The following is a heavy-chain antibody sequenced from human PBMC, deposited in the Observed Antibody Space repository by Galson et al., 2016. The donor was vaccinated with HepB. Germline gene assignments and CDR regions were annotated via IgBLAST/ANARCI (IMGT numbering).Heavy chain of an antibody. CDR2: ISSYNGDT. J-gene: IGHJ4*02. D-gene: IGHD6-19*01. CDR1: GYTFTNYG. V-gene: IGHV1-18*01. CDR3: ARGRGSGWLDYFYY. Sequence: SVKVSCKASGYTFTNYGVSWVRQAPGQGLEWMGWISSYNGDTNYAQKFQGRVTMTTDKSTSTAYMDLRSLTSEDTAMYYCARGRGSGWLDYFYYWGQGTLVTVSS.